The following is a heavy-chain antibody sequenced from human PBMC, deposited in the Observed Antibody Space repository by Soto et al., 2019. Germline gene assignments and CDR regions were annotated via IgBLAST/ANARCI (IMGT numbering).Heavy chain of an antibody. CDR2: ISYDGSNK. Sequence: GGSLRLSCAASGFTFSSYGMHWVRQAPGKGLEWVAVISYDGSNKYYADSVKGRFTISRDNSKNTLYLQMNSLRAEDTAVYYCAKVFVGANTGSYLASSYYYYGMDVWGQGTTVTVSS. CDR3: AKVFVGANTGSYLASSYYYYGMDV. J-gene: IGHJ6*02. V-gene: IGHV3-30*18. D-gene: IGHD1-26*01. CDR1: GFTFSSYG.